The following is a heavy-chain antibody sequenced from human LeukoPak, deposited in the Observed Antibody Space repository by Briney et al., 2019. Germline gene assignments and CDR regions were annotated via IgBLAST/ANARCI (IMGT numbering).Heavy chain of an antibody. CDR2: ISSSSSYI. D-gene: IGHD6-13*01. CDR1: GFTFSSYS. J-gene: IGHJ3*02. Sequence: PGGSLRLSCAASGFTFSSYSMNWVRQAPGKGLEWVSSISSSSSYIYYADSVKGRFTISRDNAKNSLYLQMNSLRAEDTAVYYCARGGSSWFDAFDIWGQGTMVTVSS. V-gene: IGHV3-21*01. CDR3: ARGGSSWFDAFDI.